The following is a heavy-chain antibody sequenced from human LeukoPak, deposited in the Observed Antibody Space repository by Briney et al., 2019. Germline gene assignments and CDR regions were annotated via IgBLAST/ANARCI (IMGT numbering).Heavy chain of an antibody. J-gene: IGHJ4*02. CDR3: AKDHEKEGTIDY. V-gene: IGHV3-23*01. CDR2: ISGSGGST. Sequence: GGSLRLSCAASGFTFSSYALSWVRQAPGKGLEWVSAISGSGGSTYYADSVKGRFTISRDNSKNTLYLQMNSLRAEDTAVYYCAKDHEKEGTIDYWGQGTLVTVSS. CDR1: GFTFSSYA.